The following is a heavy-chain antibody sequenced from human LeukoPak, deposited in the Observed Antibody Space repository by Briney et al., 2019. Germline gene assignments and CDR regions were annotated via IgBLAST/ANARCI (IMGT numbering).Heavy chain of an antibody. CDR3: ARYSGSYQRFDY. CDR1: GYTFTDYY. Sequence: ASVKVSCKASGYTFTDYYMNWVRQAPGQGLEWMGWINPNSGGTNYAQKFQGRVTMTRDTSISTAYMELSRLRSDDTAVYYCARYSGSYQRFDYWGQGTLVTVSS. CDR2: INPNSGGT. D-gene: IGHD1-26*01. V-gene: IGHV1-2*02. J-gene: IGHJ4*02.